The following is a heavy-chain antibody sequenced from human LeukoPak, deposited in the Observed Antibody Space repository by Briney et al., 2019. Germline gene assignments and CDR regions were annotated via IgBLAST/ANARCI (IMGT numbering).Heavy chain of an antibody. CDR1: GGSFNSSSYS. CDR3: ARDRGYSYGFDF. Sequence: PSETLSLTCTVSGGSFNSSSYSWGWIRQPPGKGLEWIGSIYYRGTTYYNPSLKSRVTMSVDPSKNQVSLKLTSVTAADTAVYYCARDRGYSYGFDFWGQGTLVTVSS. J-gene: IGHJ4*02. CDR2: IYYRGTT. D-gene: IGHD5-18*01. V-gene: IGHV4-39*07.